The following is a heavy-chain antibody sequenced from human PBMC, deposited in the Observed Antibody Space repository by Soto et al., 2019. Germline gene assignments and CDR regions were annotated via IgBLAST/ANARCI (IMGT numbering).Heavy chain of an antibody. J-gene: IGHJ4*02. Sequence: TLSLTGTVSGGSISSGGYYWSWIRQHPGKGLEWIGYIYYGGSTYYNPSLKSRVTISVDTSKNQFSLKLSSVTAADTAVYYCARASGGDFDYWGQGTLVTVSS. D-gene: IGHD2-21*01. CDR2: IYYGGST. V-gene: IGHV4-31*03. CDR3: ARASGGDFDY. CDR1: GGSISSGGYY.